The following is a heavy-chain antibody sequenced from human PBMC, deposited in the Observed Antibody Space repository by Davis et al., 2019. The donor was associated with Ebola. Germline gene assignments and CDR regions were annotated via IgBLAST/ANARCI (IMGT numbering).Heavy chain of an antibody. D-gene: IGHD1-26*01. CDR1: GFTFSSYW. V-gene: IGHV3-7*03. CDR2: IKQDGSEK. CDR3: AKTRSYDAFDI. J-gene: IGHJ3*02. Sequence: GGSLRLSCAASGFTFSSYWMSWVRQAPGKGLEWVANIKQDGSEKYYVDSVKGRFTISRDNAKNSPYLQMNSLRAEDTAVYYCAKTRSYDAFDIWGQGTMVTVSS.